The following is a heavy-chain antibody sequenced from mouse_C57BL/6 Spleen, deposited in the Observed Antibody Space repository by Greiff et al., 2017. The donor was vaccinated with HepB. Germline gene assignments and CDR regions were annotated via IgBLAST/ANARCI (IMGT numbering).Heavy chain of an antibody. V-gene: IGHV8-12*01. CDR2: IYWDDDK. D-gene: IGHD2-3*01. CDR3: ARYDGYYVGAMDY. J-gene: IGHJ4*01. Sequence: QVTLKECGPGILQSSQTLSLTCSFSGFSLSTSGMGVSWIRQPSGKGLEWLAHIYWDDDKRYNPSLKSRLTISKDTSRNQVFLKITSVDTADTATYYCARYDGYYVGAMDYWGQGTSVTVSS. CDR1: GFSLSTSGMG.